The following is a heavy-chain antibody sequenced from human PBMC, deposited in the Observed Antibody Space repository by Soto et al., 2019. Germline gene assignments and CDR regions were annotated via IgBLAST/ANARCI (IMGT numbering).Heavy chain of an antibody. J-gene: IGHJ6*02. V-gene: IGHV1-69*13. CDR1: GGTFSSYA. CDR3: ARDGANYGIFYYYYGMDV. D-gene: IGHD4-17*01. Sequence: GASVKVSCKASGGTFSSYAISWVRQAPGQGLEWMGGIIPIFGTANYAQKFQGRVTITADESTSTAYMELSSLRSEDTAVYYCARDGANYGIFYYYYGMDVWGQGTTVTVSS. CDR2: IIPIFGTA.